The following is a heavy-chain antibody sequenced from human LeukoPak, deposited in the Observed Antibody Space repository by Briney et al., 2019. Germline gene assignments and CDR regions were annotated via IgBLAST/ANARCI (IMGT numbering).Heavy chain of an antibody. CDR2: INPKSGNR. V-gene: IGHV1-8*03. D-gene: IGHD2-15*01. J-gene: IGHJ4*02. CDR1: GYTFTTLD. Sequence: ASVKVSCKASGYTFTTLDINWVRQATGQELEWMGWINPKSGNRGYAQKFQGRVTITRDTSISTAYMELSSLRSEDTAVYYCARVDGSPDYWGQGTLVTVSS. CDR3: ARVDGSPDY.